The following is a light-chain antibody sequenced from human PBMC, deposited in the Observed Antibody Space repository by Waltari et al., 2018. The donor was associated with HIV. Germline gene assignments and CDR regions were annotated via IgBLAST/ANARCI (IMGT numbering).Light chain of an antibody. Sequence: DIQMTQSPSTLSASVGDRVTITCRASHSIASWLAWYQQKPGTAPKLLIYEASNLESGVPSRFSGSGSVTKFTLTISSLHRDDFATYYCQQYNNYPYTFGQGTNWRS. CDR3: QQYNNYPYT. J-gene: IGKJ2*01. CDR1: HSIASW. V-gene: IGKV1-5*03. CDR2: EAS.